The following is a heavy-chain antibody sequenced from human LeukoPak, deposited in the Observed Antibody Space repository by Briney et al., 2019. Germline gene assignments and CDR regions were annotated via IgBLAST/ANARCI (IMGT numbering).Heavy chain of an antibody. Sequence: GASVKVSCKASGYTFTGYYMHWVRQAPGEGLEWVGWINPNSGGTNYAQKFQGRVTMTRDTSISTAYMELSRLRSDDTAVYYCARAEYSSGWWDYWGQGTLVTVSS. CDR1: GYTFTGYY. CDR3: ARAEYSSGWWDY. J-gene: IGHJ4*02. D-gene: IGHD6-19*01. CDR2: INPNSGGT. V-gene: IGHV1-2*02.